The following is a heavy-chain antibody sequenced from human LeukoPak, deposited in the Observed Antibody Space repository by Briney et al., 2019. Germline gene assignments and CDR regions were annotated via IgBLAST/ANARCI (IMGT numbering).Heavy chain of an antibody. V-gene: IGHV5-51*01. CDR3: ARPYCGGDCTGGYYGMDV. J-gene: IGHJ6*02. D-gene: IGHD2-21*02. Sequence: GESLKISCKGSGYSFTSYWIGWVRQMPGKGLEWMGIIYPGDSDSRYSPSFQGQVIISADKAISTAYLQWSSLKASDTAMYYCARPYCGGDCTGGYYGMDVWGQGTTVTVSS. CDR2: IYPGDSDS. CDR1: GYSFTSYW.